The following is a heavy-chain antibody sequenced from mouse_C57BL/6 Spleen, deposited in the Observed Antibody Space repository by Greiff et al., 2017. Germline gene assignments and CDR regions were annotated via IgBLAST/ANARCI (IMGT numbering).Heavy chain of an antibody. CDR2: ISSGGSYT. Sequence: VQLKESGGDLVKPGGSLKLSCAASGFTFSSYGMSWVRQTPDKRLEWVATISSGGSYTYYPDSVKGRFTISRDNAKNTLYLQMSSLKSEDTAMYYCARHRGGTDWYFDVWGTGTTVTVSS. CDR3: ARHRGGTDWYFDV. V-gene: IGHV5-6*01. D-gene: IGHD4-1*01. CDR1: GFTFSSYG. J-gene: IGHJ1*03.